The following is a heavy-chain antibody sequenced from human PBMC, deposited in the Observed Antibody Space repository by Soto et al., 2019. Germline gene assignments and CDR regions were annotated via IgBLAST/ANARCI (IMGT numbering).Heavy chain of an antibody. V-gene: IGHV1-2*02. Sequence: EASVKVSCKASGYTFTGHYIHWVRQAPEQGPEWMGEIGPESGATRYAQRFQGRVTMTRDMSITTVYMELNNLSPDDTAVYYCGRGRSGQIVVFYWGQGTLVTVSS. CDR3: GRGRSGQIVVFY. CDR2: IGPESGAT. CDR1: GYTFTGHY. D-gene: IGHD1-26*01. J-gene: IGHJ4*02.